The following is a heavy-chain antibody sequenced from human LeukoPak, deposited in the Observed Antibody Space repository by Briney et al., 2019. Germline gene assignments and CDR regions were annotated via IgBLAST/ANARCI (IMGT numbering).Heavy chain of an antibody. J-gene: IGHJ5*02. CDR3: AYGWLLT. CDR1: GFTVSSNY. V-gene: IGHV3-53*01. Sequence: GGSLRLSCAASGFTVSSNYMSWVRQAPGKGLEWVSGVESGAMTHYADPVKGRFTISRDNSKNTVFLQMNSPRVEDTAVYYCAYGWLLTWGQGTLVTVSS. CDR2: VESGAMT. D-gene: IGHD3-22*01.